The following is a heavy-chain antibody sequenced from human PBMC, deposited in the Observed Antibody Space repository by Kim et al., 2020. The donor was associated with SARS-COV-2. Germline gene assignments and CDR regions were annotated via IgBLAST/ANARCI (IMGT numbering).Heavy chain of an antibody. J-gene: IGHJ3*02. V-gene: IGHV3-21*03. CDR3: VRGGSADPFDM. CDR2: ISGNSIFI. D-gene: IGHD1-26*01. Sequence: GGSLRLSCAASGFTLSSRTMNWARQAPGKGLEWVSSISGNSIFINYSDSVKGRFTISRDNGKNSLYLQMDSLRAEDTALYYCVRGGSADPFDMWGQGTMV. CDR1: GFTLSSRT.